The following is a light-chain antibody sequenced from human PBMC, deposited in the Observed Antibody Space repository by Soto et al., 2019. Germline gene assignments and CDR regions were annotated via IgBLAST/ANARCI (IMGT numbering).Light chain of an antibody. Sequence: EIVLTQSPATLSLSPGERATLSCRASQSVSSYLAWYQQKPGQAPRLLIYDASNSATGIPARFSGSGSGTDFTLTISRLDPEDFAVYYCQQRSNWPWTFGQGTKVEIK. V-gene: IGKV3-11*01. J-gene: IGKJ1*01. CDR3: QQRSNWPWT. CDR1: QSVSSY. CDR2: DAS.